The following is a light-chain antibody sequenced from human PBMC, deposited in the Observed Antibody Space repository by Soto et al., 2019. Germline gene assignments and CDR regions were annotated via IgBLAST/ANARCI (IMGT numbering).Light chain of an antibody. J-gene: IGKJ5*01. CDR3: QQYKNWPL. CDR2: DAS. CDR1: QSISSW. Sequence: DIHMTQSPSTMSAILGDRVTINFRASQSISSWLAWYQQKLGRAPRLLIYDASSLESGVPSRFSGSGYGTDFTLTISSLQSEDFAVYYCQQYKNWPLFGRGTRLEI. V-gene: IGKV1-5*01.